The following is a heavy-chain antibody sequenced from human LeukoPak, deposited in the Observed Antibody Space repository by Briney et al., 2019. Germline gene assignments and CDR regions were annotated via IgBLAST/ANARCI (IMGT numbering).Heavy chain of an antibody. J-gene: IGHJ4*02. Sequence: GRSLRLSCAASGFTFDDYAMHWVRQAPGKGLEWVSGISWNSGSIGHADSVKGRFTISRDNAKNSLYLQMNSLRAEDMTLYYCAKGTLTGSFDYWGQGTLVTVSS. CDR2: ISWNSGSI. CDR1: GFTFDDYA. D-gene: IGHD3-9*01. V-gene: IGHV3-9*03. CDR3: AKGTLTGSFDY.